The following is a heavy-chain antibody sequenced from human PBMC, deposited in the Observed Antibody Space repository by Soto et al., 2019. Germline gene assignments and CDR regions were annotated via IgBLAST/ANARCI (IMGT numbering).Heavy chain of an antibody. CDR2: INPSGGST. D-gene: IGHD3-3*01. CDR3: AKSSFYDFWSGYGSGGWFDP. Sequence: ASVKVSCKASGYTFTSYYMHWVRQAPGQGLEWMGIINPSGGSTSYAQKFQGRVTMTRDTSTSTVYMELSSLRSEDTAVYYCAKSSFYDFWSGYGSGGWFDPWGQGPLVTVSS. CDR1: GYTFTSYY. V-gene: IGHV1-46*03. J-gene: IGHJ5*02.